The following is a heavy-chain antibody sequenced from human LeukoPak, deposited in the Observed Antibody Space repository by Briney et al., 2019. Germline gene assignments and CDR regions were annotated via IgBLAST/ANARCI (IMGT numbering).Heavy chain of an antibody. CDR1: GLTFTGYY. D-gene: IGHD3-22*01. V-gene: IGHV1-2*02. Sequence: ASVKLSCTASGLTFTGYYMNWVRQAPGQGLEWMGWINPNSGGTNYAQKFQGRVTMTRDTSISTAYMELSRLTSDDAVVYCCASSRDSSGPRHWGQGTLVTVSS. J-gene: IGHJ1*01. CDR2: INPNSGGT. CDR3: ASSRDSSGPRH.